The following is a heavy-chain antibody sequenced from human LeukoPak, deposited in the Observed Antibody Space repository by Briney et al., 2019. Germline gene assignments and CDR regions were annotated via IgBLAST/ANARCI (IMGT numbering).Heavy chain of an antibody. CDR1: GGSISSCY. V-gene: IGHV4-4*07. D-gene: IGHD3-10*01. CDR3: AREAVLMVRGPTRYFDY. CDR2: IYTSGST. J-gene: IGHJ4*02. Sequence: NPSETLSLTCTVSGGSISSCYWSWIRQPAGKGLEWIGRIYTSGSTNYNPSLKSRVTMSVDTSKNQFSLKLSSVTAADTAVYYCAREAVLMVRGPTRYFDYWGQGTLVTVSS.